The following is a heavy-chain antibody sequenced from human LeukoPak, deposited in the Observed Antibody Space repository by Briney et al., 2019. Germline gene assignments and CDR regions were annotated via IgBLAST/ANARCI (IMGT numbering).Heavy chain of an antibody. CDR2: IIPIFGTA. J-gene: IGHJ6*03. CDR3: ARGRHDGYSIYHYYYYMDV. Sequence: SVKVSCKASGGTFSSYAISWVRQAPGQGLEWMGGIIPIFGTANYAQKFQGRVTITADKSTSTAYMELSSLRSEDTAVYYCARGRHDGYSIYHYYYYMDVWGKGTTVTVSS. V-gene: IGHV1-69*06. D-gene: IGHD5-24*01. CDR1: GGTFSSYA.